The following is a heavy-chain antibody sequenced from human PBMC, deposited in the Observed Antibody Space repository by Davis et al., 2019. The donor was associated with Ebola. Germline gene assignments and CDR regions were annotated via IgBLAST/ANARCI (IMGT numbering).Heavy chain of an antibody. D-gene: IGHD6-13*01. CDR3: ARLSSSWPYYYYGMDV. CDR2: IIPILGTA. J-gene: IGHJ6*04. Sequence: SVKVSCKASGGTFSSYAISWVRQAPGQGLEWMGGIIPILGTANYAQKFQGRVTITADESTSTAYMELSSLRSEDTAVYYCARLSSSWPYYYYGMDVWGKGTTVTVSS. CDR1: GGTFSSYA. V-gene: IGHV1-69*13.